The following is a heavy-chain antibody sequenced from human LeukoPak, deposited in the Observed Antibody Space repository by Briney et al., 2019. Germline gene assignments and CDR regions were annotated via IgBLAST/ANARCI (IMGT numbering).Heavy chain of an antibody. D-gene: IGHD4-17*01. CDR1: GETFSGFY. V-gene: IGHV4-34*01. CDR2: INYSGST. Sequence: PSETLSLTRAVSGETFSGFYWSWIRQPPGKGLEWIGEINYSGSTNYNPSLKSRVTISVDTSTNQFSLNLNSVTAADTAVYYCARISTVTHQFDYWGQGMLVTVSS. CDR3: ARISTVTHQFDY. J-gene: IGHJ4*02.